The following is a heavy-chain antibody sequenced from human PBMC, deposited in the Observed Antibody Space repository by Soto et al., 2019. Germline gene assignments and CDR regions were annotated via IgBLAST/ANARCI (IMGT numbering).Heavy chain of an antibody. CDR1: GFTFDDYA. Sequence: GGSLRLSCAASGFTFDDYAMHWVRQAPGKGLEWVSGISWNSGSMDYADSVKGRFTISRDNARNSLYLRMNSLRADDTALYYCAKSLGGGYCSSTSCYVGFDYWGQGTLVTVSS. D-gene: IGHD2-2*01. V-gene: IGHV3-9*01. CDR2: ISWNSGSM. CDR3: AKSLGGGYCSSTSCYVGFDY. J-gene: IGHJ4*02.